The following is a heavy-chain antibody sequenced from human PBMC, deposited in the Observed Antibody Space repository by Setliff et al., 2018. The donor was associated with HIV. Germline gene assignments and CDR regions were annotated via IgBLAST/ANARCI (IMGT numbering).Heavy chain of an antibody. V-gene: IGHV4-4*09. Sequence: SETLSLTCTVSGASIISFYWRREAGGKGLEWIGYTYTSGSTNYNHNPSLKSRVTISVDTSKNRFSLKLSSVTAADTAIYYCALLYPYSGYLGYWGQGTLVTVSS. CDR3: ALLYPYSGYLGY. J-gene: IGHJ4*02. CDR1: GASIISFY. D-gene: IGHD1-26*01. CDR2: TYTSGST.